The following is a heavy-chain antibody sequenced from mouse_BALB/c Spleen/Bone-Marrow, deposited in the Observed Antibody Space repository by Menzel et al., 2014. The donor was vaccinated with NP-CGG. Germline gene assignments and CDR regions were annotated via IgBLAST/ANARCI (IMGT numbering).Heavy chain of an antibody. D-gene: IGHD2-14*01. Sequence: EVQVVESGAELVKPGASVKLSCTASGFNIKDTYMHWVKQRPEQGLEWIGRIDPANGNTKYDPKFQGKATITADTSSNTAYLQLSSLTSKDTAVYYCARYRLGTYFDYWGQGTTLTVSS. CDR2: IDPANGNT. V-gene: IGHV14-3*02. J-gene: IGHJ2*01. CDR1: GFNIKDTY. CDR3: ARYRLGTYFDY.